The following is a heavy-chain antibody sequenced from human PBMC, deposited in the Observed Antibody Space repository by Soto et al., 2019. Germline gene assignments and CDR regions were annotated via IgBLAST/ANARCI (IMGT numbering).Heavy chain of an antibody. Sequence: EVQLLESGGGLVQPGGSLRLSCAATGFTFSSYAMSWVRQAPGKGLEWVSAISGSGGSTYYADSVKGRFTISRDNSKNTLYLQMNILRAEDTAVYYCANLGFRDYGSGLHIWGQGTMVTVSS. J-gene: IGHJ3*02. V-gene: IGHV3-23*01. CDR2: ISGSGGST. CDR1: GFTFSSYA. D-gene: IGHD3-10*01. CDR3: ANLGFRDYGSGLHI.